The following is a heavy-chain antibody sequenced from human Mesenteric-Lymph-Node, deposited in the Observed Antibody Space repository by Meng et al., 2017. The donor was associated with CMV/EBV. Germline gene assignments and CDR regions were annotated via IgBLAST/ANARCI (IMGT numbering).Heavy chain of an antibody. CDR2: IYPGDSDT. CDR1: GYSFTSYW. CDR3: ARFVVPAATDAFDI. D-gene: IGHD2-2*01. J-gene: IGHJ3*02. V-gene: IGHV5-51*01. Sequence: GESLKISCKGSGYSFTSYWIGWVRQMPGKGLEWMWIIYPGDSDTRYSPSVQGQVTISADKSISTAYLQWSSLKASDTAMYYCARFVVPAATDAFDIWGQGTMVTVSS.